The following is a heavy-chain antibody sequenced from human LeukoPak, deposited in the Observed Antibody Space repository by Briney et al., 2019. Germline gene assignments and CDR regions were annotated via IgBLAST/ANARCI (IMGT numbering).Heavy chain of an antibody. CDR2: ISYDGSNK. D-gene: IGHD1-1*01. CDR3: AKERRQTGNFDY. Sequence: PGGSLRLSCAASGFTFSSYAMHWVRQAPGKGLEWVAVISYDGSNKYYADSVKGRFTISRDNSKNTLYLQMNSLRAEDTAVYYCAKERRQTGNFDYWGQGTLVTVSS. J-gene: IGHJ4*02. V-gene: IGHV3-30*04. CDR1: GFTFSSYA.